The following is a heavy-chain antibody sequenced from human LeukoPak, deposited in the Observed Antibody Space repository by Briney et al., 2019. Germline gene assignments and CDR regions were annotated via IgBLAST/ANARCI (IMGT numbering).Heavy chain of an antibody. CDR3: ARVSMASHDAFDI. V-gene: IGHV3-21*01. Sequence: GGSLRLSCAASGFTFNSYSMNWVRQTPGKGLEWVSSISSSSGYINYADSVKGRFTVSRDNAKNSLYLQMNSLRAEDTAVYYCARVSMASHDAFDIWGQGTMVTVSS. D-gene: IGHD2/OR15-2a*01. CDR1: GFTFNSYS. CDR2: ISSSSGYI. J-gene: IGHJ3*02.